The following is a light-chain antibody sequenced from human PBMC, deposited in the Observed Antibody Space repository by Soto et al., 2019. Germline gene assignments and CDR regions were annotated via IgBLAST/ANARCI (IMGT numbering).Light chain of an antibody. J-gene: IGKJ3*01. CDR1: QSVSSSS. Sequence: EIVFTQSPGTLSFSPGERATLSCRASQSVSSSSLAWYQHKPGQAPRLLIFGVSTRATGIPDRFSGSGSGTDFTLTISRLEPEDFAVYYCQQYGTSPFALGPGTKVDIK. V-gene: IGKV3-20*01. CDR2: GVS. CDR3: QQYGTSPFA.